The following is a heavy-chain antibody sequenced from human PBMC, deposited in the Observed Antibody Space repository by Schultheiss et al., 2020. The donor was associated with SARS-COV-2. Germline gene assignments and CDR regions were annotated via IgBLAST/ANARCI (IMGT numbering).Heavy chain of an antibody. D-gene: IGHD3-10*01. CDR1: GGSFSGYY. CDR3: VRGVGTGTYSDSFDI. Sequence: GSLRLSSAVYGGSFSGYYWTWIRQTPGKGLEWIGEINQSGGTNYNPSLKSRVTISVDTSKNQFSLKLSSVTAADTAVFFCVRGVGTGTYSDSFDIWGQGTRVTVSS. V-gene: IGHV4-34*01. CDR2: INQSGGT. J-gene: IGHJ3*02.